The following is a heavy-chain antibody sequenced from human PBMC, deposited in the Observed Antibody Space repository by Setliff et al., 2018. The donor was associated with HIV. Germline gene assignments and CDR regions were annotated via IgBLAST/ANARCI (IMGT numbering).Heavy chain of an antibody. CDR3: ARATSAKTYYYDSSGYSYAFDI. CDR2: IYYSGST. V-gene: IGHV4-59*01. D-gene: IGHD3-22*01. CDR1: GGSISSYY. Sequence: SETLSLTCTVSGGSISSYYWSWIRQPPGKGLEWIGYIYYSGSTNYNPSLKSRVTISVDTSKNQFSLKLSSVTAADTAVYYCARATSAKTYYYDSSGYSYAFDIWGQGQWSPSPQ. J-gene: IGHJ3*02.